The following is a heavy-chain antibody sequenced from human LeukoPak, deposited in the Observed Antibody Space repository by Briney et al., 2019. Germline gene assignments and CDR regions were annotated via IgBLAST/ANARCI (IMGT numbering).Heavy chain of an antibody. D-gene: IGHD6-13*01. J-gene: IGHJ4*02. CDR2: IRSKAYGGTT. CDR3: TRAAAAVSDY. CDR1: GFTFGDYA. V-gene: IGHV3-49*04. Sequence: PGRSLRLSCTASGFTFGDYAMSWVRQAPGKGLEWVGSIRSKAYGGTTEYAASVKGRFTISRDDSKSIAYLQMNSLKTEDTAVYYCTRAAAAVSDYWGQGTLVTVSS.